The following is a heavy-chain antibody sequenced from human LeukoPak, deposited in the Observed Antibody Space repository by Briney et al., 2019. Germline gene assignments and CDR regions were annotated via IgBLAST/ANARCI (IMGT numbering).Heavy chain of an antibody. CDR3: AKGYYYGSGSFDY. V-gene: IGHV3-7*03. J-gene: IGHJ4*02. CDR2: IKQDGSEK. Sequence: PGGSLRLSCAASGFTFSSYWMSWVRQAPGKGLEWVANIKQDGSEKYYVDSVKGRFTISRDNAKNSLYLQMNSLRAEDTAVYYCAKGYYYGSGSFDYWGQGTLVTVSS. CDR1: GFTFSSYW. D-gene: IGHD3-10*01.